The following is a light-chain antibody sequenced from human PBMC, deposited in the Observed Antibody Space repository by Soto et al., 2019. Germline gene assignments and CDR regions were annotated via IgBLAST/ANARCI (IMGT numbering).Light chain of an antibody. CDR2: EVT. V-gene: IGLV2-14*01. Sequence: QSVLAQPASVSGSPGQSITISRTGGSSDIGGYNYVSWYQQHPGRAPRLLILEVTNRPSGVPDRFSGSKSGNTASLIIRGLQAEDEADYFCSSYSSKTPPYVFGTGTKVTVL. CDR1: SSDIGGYNY. CDR3: SSYSSKTPPYV. J-gene: IGLJ1*01.